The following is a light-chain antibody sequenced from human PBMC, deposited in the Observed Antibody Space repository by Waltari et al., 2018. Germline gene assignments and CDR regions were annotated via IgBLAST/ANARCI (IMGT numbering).Light chain of an antibody. CDR3: SSYTSSSTLVV. V-gene: IGLV2-14*03. Sequence: QSALTQPASVSGSPGQSITISCTGTSSDVGGYNYVSWYQQHPGKAPKLMIYDVSNRPSGVFNRVSGSKTGNTASLTISGLQAEDEADYYCSSYTSSSTLVVFGGGTKLTVL. CDR1: SSDVGGYNY. CDR2: DVS. J-gene: IGLJ2*01.